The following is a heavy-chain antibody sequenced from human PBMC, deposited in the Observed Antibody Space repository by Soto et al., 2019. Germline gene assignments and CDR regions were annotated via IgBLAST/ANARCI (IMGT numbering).Heavy chain of an antibody. CDR3: VRSDWLDP. Sequence: EVQLVESGGGLVQPGGSLRLSCTASGFAFSHYWMHWVRQAPGKGLMWVSRINGDGSATTYADSVKGRFTISRDNAKNTLYLQMNSRRAEDTAVYYCVRSDWLDPWGQGTLVPVSS. CDR1: GFAFSHYW. CDR2: INGDGSAT. J-gene: IGHJ5*02. V-gene: IGHV3-74*01.